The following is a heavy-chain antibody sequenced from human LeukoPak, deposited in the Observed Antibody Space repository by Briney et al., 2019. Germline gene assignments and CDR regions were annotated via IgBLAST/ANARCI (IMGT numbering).Heavy chain of an antibody. CDR1: GFTFSNYY. J-gene: IGHJ4*02. CDR2: ISSSGSTI. Sequence: GGSLRLSCAASGFTFSNYYMSWIRQAPGKGLEWVSYISSSGSTIYYADSVKGRFTISRDNAKNSLYLQMNSLRAEDTAVYHRGKGGRDGYNPFDYWGQGTLVTVSS. V-gene: IGHV3-11*04. CDR3: GKGGRDGYNPFDY. D-gene: IGHD5-24*01.